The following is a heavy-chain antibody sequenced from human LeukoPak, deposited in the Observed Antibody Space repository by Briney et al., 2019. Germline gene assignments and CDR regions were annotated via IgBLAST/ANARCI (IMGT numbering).Heavy chain of an antibody. Sequence: ASVKVSCKASGYTFTSYGISWVRQAPGQGLEWMGAILPMSGTVTNAQKFQGRATITADKSTGTAYLELSSLRSDDTAVYYCARETGYAYGRAPRDYWGQGTLVSVSS. J-gene: IGHJ4*02. CDR1: GYTFTSYG. CDR3: ARETGYAYGRAPRDY. CDR2: ILPMSGTV. D-gene: IGHD5-18*01. V-gene: IGHV1-69*06.